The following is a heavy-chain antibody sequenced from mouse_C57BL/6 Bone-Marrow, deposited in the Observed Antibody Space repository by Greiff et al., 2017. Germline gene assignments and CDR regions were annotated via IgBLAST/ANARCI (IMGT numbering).Heavy chain of an antibody. V-gene: IGHV2-2*01. CDR1: GFSLTSYG. Sequence: QVQLQQSGPGLVQPSQSLSITCTVSGFSLTSYGVHWVRQSPGKGLEWLGVIWSGGSTDYNAAFISRLSISKDNSKSQVFFKMNSLPADDTAIYYCARNDPPYDCYYEGCAYWGQGTLVTVSA. CDR2: IWSGGST. D-gene: IGHD2-3*01. CDR3: ARNDPPYDCYYEGCAY. J-gene: IGHJ3*01.